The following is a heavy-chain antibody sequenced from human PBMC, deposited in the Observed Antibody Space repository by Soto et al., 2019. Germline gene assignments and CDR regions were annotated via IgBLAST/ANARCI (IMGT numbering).Heavy chain of an antibody. V-gene: IGHV4-39*01. CDR1: GNSISGTSSF. Sequence: QLQLRESGPGLVKPSETLSLTCTVSGNSISGTSSFWAWIRQPPGKNLEWIGRVYYTGSTYYNSSLTSRVSISIDTSKNQFSLSLNSVTAADTGVYYCTRRVRSTGLLDYWGQGALVTVSS. D-gene: IGHD4-4*01. CDR3: TRRVRSTGLLDY. CDR2: VYYTGST. J-gene: IGHJ4*02.